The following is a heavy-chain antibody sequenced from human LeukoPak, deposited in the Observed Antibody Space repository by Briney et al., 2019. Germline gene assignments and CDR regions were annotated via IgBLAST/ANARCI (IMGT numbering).Heavy chain of an antibody. J-gene: IGHJ5*02. D-gene: IGHD2/OR15-2a*01. V-gene: IGHV5-51*01. Sequence: GESLKISCKGSGYSFTNFWIVWVRQVPGKGLEWMGIIYPSDSKTRYSPSFQGQVTFSVDKSISTAYLQWSSLKASDTAMYYCARGNSANWLDPWGQGTLVTVSS. CDR2: IYPSDSKT. CDR3: ARGNSANWLDP. CDR1: GYSFTNFW.